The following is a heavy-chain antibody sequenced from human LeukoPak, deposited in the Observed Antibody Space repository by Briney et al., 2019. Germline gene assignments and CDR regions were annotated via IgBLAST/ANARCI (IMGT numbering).Heavy chain of an antibody. J-gene: IGHJ4*02. CDR1: GYTFTSYG. CDR3: ARDQGALTSLQDY. V-gene: IGHV1-18*01. D-gene: IGHD2-15*01. CDR2: ISVYNGNI. Sequence: GASVKVSCKASGYTFTSYGFSWVRQAPGQGLEWMGWISVYNGNIKYAQKLQGRITLTTDTSTSTAYMELRSLRSDDTAVYYCARDQGALTSLQDYWGQGTLVTVSS.